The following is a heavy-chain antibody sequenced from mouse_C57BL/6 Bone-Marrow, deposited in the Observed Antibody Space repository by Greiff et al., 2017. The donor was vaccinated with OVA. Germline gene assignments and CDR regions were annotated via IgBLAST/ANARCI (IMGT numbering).Heavy chain of an antibody. J-gene: IGHJ1*03. CDR3: ARKNGNWYFDV. V-gene: IGHV1-18*01. CDR2: INPNNGGP. CDR1: GYTFTDYN. Sequence: VQLQQSGPELVKPGASVKIPCKASGYTFTDYNMDWVKQSHGKSLEWIGDINPNNGGPIYNQKFKGKATLTVDKSSSTAYMELRSLTSEYTAVYYCARKNGNWYFDVWGTGTTVTVSS.